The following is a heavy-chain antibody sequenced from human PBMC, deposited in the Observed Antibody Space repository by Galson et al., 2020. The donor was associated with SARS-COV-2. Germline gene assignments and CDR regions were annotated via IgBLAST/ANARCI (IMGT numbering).Heavy chain of an antibody. D-gene: IGHD3-9*01. J-gene: IGHJ6*03. CDR3: AREIQLRYFDWLYYYYMDV. Sequence: GGSLRLSCAASGFTFSSYAMHWVRQAPGKGLEWVAVISYDGSNKYYADSVKGRFTISRDNSKNTLYLQMNSLRAEDTAVYYCAREIQLRYFDWLYYYYMDVWGKGTTVTVSS. CDR1: GFTFSSYA. V-gene: IGHV3-30*04. CDR2: ISYDGSNK.